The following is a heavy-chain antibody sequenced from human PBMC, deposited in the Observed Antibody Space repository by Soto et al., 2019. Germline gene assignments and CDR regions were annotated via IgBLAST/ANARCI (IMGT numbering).Heavy chain of an antibody. V-gene: IGHV1-18*04. Sequence: QVQLVQSGPDLKRPGASMKVSCKASGYTFTSYGISWVRQAPGQGLEWMAWISPLKGRTQYSQKAQGRVTLSTATSSNTAYMEMTTLRVDDTAVYYSAMDYGDRPEYFKHWGQGTLVTVS. CDR2: ISPLKGRT. J-gene: IGHJ1*01. CDR1: GYTFTSYG. CDR3: AMDYGDRPEYFKH. D-gene: IGHD4-17*01.